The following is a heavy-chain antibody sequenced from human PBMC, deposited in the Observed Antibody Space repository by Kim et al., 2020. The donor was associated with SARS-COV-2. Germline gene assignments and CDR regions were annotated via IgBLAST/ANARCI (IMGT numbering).Heavy chain of an antibody. Sequence: TNYADSVKGRFTISRDNSKNTLYLQMNSLRAEDTAVYYCAKGYSSGWYPYWGQGTLVTVSS. D-gene: IGHD6-19*01. CDR3: AKGYSSGWYPY. J-gene: IGHJ4*02. CDR2: T. V-gene: IGHV3-23*03.